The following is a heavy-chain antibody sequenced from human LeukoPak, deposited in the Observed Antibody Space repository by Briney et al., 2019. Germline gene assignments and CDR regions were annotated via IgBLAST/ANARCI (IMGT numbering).Heavy chain of an antibody. V-gene: IGHV4-39*01. CDR3: ARLRRLAIIDY. CDR1: GGSISSSSYY. Sequence: SETLSLTCTVSGGSISSSSYYWGWIRQPPGKGLEWIGSIYYRGSTYYNPSLKSRVTISVDTSNNQFSLKLSSVTAADTAVYYCARLRRLAIIDYWGQGTLVTVSS. J-gene: IGHJ4*02. CDR2: IYYRGST. D-gene: IGHD3-3*02.